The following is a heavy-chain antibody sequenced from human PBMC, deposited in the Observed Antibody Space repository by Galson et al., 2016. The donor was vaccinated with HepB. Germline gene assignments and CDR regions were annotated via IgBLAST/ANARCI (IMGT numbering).Heavy chain of an antibody. J-gene: IGHJ5*02. CDR2: IFDSGRT. Sequence: TLSLTCAVSGDSISRSGYSWSWIRQPPGKALEWIGYIFDSGRTYKNPSLKSRVTMAVDRSKNHFSLKLNSVTAADTAVYYCARQRSFDWFGFDPWGQGTLVTVSS. CDR3: ARQRSFDWFGFDP. D-gene: IGHD3-9*01. V-gene: IGHV4-30-2*01. CDR1: GDSISRSGYS.